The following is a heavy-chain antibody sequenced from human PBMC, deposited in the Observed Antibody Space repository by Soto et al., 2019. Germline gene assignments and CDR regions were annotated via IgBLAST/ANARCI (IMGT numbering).Heavy chain of an antibody. CDR3: ARHQGSYYDSSGYQMGGDAFDI. V-gene: IGHV1-69*13. D-gene: IGHD3-22*01. CDR1: GGAFSSYA. Sequence: SVKVSCKASGGAFSSYAISWVRQAPGQGLEWMGGIIPIFGTANYAQKFQGRVTITADESTSTAYMELSSLRSEDTAVYYCARHQGSYYDSSGYQMGGDAFDIWGQGTMVTVSS. J-gene: IGHJ3*02. CDR2: IIPIFGTA.